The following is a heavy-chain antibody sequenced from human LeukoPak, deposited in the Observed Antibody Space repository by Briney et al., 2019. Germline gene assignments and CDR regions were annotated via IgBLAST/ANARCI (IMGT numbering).Heavy chain of an antibody. V-gene: IGHV3-74*01. CDR2: ISTDGYTT. CDR3: VVGGSPGY. D-gene: IGHD2-15*01. J-gene: IGHJ4*02. CDR1: GLTFSAYK. Sequence: GGSLRLSCAASGLTFSAYKMHWVRQAPRKGLVWVSRISTDGYTTDYADFVQGRFTASRDNTKNTWSLEMNSLRAEDTAVYYCVVGGSPGYWGQGTLVTVSS.